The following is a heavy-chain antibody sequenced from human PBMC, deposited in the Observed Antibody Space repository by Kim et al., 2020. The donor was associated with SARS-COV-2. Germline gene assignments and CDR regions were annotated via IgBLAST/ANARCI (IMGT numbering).Heavy chain of an antibody. CDR1: GGSISSYY. J-gene: IGHJ4*02. D-gene: IGHD6-13*01. CDR2: IYYSGST. CDR3: AKSYTYSSSWFDY. Sequence: SETLSLTCTVSGGSISSYYWSWIRQPPGKGLEWIGYIYYSGSTNYNPSLKSRVTISVDTSKNQFSLKLSSVTAVDTAVYYCAKSYTYSSSWFDYWGQGTL. V-gene: IGHV4-59*13.